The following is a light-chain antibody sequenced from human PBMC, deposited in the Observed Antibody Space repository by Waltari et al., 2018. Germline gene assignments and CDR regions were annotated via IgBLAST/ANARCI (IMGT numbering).Light chain of an antibody. J-gene: IGKJ5*01. V-gene: IGKV1-12*01. CDR1: EDISIW. CDR2: AAS. Sequence: DIQMTQSPSSVSASVGDRVTMTCRASEDISIWLAWFQQKPGMTPKFLIYAASILESGVPSRFSGNGSGTDFALSISDLQPEDFATYFCQHTYTFPITFGQGTRLDIK. CDR3: QHTYTFPIT.